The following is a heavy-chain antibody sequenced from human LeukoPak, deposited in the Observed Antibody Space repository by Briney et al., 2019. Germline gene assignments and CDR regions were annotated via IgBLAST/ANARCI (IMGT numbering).Heavy chain of an antibody. J-gene: IGHJ5*02. V-gene: IGHV3-7*04. CDR3: VRADHPGGWFDP. CDR1: GFTFSNYW. Sequence: PGGSLRLSCAASGFTFSNYWMTWVRQAPGKGLEWVASINQDRGEIHYVDSVRGRFTISRDNAKNSLSLQMSSLTAEDTAVYYCVRADHPGGWFDPWGQGTLVTVSS. CDR2: INQDRGEI. D-gene: IGHD3-10*01.